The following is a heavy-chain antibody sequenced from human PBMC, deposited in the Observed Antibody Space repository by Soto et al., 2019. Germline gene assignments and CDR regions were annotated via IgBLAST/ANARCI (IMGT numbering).Heavy chain of an antibody. CDR3: ARTAVAGLYYYGMDV. D-gene: IGHD6-19*01. J-gene: IGHJ6*02. CDR1: GYSFTSYW. Sequence: PKISCKGSGYSFTSYWIGWVRQMPGKGLEWMGIIYPGDSDTRYSPSFQGQVTISADKSISTAYLQWSSLKASDTAMYYCARTAVAGLYYYGMDVWGQGTTVTVSS. V-gene: IGHV5-51*01. CDR2: IYPGDSDT.